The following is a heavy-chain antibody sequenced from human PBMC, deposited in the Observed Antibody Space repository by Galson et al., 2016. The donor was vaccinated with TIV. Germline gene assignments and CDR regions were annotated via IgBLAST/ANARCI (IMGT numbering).Heavy chain of an antibody. CDR1: GFTVSDNY. CDR2: ISSGGAT. CDR3: ARERRYCGNECFLQYYYGMDV. D-gene: IGHD2-21*01. J-gene: IGHJ6*02. V-gene: IGHV3-66*02. Sequence: SLRLSCAASGFTVSDNYMTWVRRAPGKGLEWVSIISSGGATHYSDSVRGRFTMSRDTDKNTLYLQMTSLRAEDTAVYYCARERRYCGNECFLQYYYGMDVWGQGTPVTVSS.